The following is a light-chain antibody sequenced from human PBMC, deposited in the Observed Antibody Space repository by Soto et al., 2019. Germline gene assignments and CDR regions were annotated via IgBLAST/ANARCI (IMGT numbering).Light chain of an antibody. CDR2: GAS. Sequence: IVMPQSPASLSVSPGERSTLSCMASQSVSSNLAWYQQKPGQAPRLLIYGASTRATGIPARFSGSGSGTEFTLTISSLQSEDFAVYYCQQDNNWPKTFGQGTKVDI. V-gene: IGKV3-15*01. CDR3: QQDNNWPKT. J-gene: IGKJ1*01. CDR1: QSVSSN.